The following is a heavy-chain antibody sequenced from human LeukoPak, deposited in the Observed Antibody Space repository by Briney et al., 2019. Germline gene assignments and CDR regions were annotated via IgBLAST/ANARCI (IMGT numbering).Heavy chain of an antibody. J-gene: IGHJ6*03. D-gene: IGHD6-19*01. Sequence: GGSLRLSCAASGFTFSSYSMNWVRQAPGKGLEWVSYISSSSSTIYYADSVKGRFTISRDNAKNSLYLQMNSLRAEDTAVYYCARDVRYSSGWYLYYYYYMDVWGKGTTVTVSS. CDR1: GFTFSSYS. CDR3: ARDVRYSSGWYLYYYYYMDV. V-gene: IGHV3-48*01. CDR2: ISSSSSTI.